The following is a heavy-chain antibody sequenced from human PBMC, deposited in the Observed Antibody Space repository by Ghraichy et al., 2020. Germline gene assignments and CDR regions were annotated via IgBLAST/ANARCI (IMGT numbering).Heavy chain of an antibody. CDR3: TTALGELHPFDY. CDR2: IKSKTDGGTT. CDR1: GFTFSNAW. D-gene: IGHD1-26*01. Sequence: GGSLRLSCAASGFTFSNAWMSWVRQAPGKGLEWVGRIKSKTDGGTTDYAAPVKGRFTISRDDSKNTLYLQMNSLKTEDTAVYYCTTALGELHPFDYWGQGTLVTVSS. J-gene: IGHJ4*02. V-gene: IGHV3-15*01.